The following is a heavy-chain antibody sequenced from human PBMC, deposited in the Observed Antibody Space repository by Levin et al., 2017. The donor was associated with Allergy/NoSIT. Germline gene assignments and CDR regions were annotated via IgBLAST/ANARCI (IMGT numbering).Heavy chain of an antibody. Sequence: SVKVSCKASGCTFSSYAISWVRQAPGQGLEWMGRIIPILGIANYAQKFQGRVTITADKSTSTAYMELSSLRSEDTAVYYCARDIDDYVWGSYRLDYWGQGTLVTVSS. CDR1: GCTFSSYA. J-gene: IGHJ4*02. CDR3: ARDIDDYVWGSYRLDY. CDR2: IIPILGIA. V-gene: IGHV1-69*04. D-gene: IGHD3-16*02.